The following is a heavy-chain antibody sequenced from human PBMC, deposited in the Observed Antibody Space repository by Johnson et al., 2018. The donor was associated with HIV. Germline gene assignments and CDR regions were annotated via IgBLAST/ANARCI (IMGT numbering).Heavy chain of an antibody. V-gene: IGHV3-11*04. J-gene: IGHJ3*02. CDR3: ARSRWIGLDAFDI. Sequence: VQLVESGGGLVKPGGSLRLSCAASGFSFSDYYMSWIRQAPGKGLEWVSYISSSGNTRYYGDSVKGRFTISRDNAKNSLYLQMNSLRAEDTAVYHCARSRWIGLDAFDIWGQGTVVTVSS. CDR2: ISSSGNTR. D-gene: IGHD5-24*01. CDR1: GFSFSDYY.